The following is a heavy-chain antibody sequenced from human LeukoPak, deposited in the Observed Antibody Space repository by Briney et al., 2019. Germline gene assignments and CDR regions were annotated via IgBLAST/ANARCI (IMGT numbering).Heavy chain of an antibody. J-gene: IGHJ5*02. D-gene: IGHD4-11*01. CDR3: AKDHNYSAPLGLDP. Sequence: GGSLRLSCAASGFTFDDYAMHWVRQAPGKGLEWVSGISWNSGSIGYADSVKGRFTISRDNAKNSLYLQMNSLRAEDTALYYCAKDHNYSAPLGLDPWGQGALVTVSS. CDR2: ISWNSGSI. V-gene: IGHV3-9*01. CDR1: GFTFDDYA.